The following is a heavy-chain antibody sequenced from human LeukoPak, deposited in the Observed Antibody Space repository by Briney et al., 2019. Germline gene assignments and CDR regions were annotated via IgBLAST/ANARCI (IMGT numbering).Heavy chain of an antibody. Sequence: PGGSLRLSCAASGFTFSSYAMHWVRQAPGKGLEWVSYISSSGSTMYYADSVKGRFTISRDNAKNSLYLQMNNLRAEDTAVYYCASPGEGYCSGGNCYYFDYWGQGTLVTVSS. CDR2: ISSSGSTM. J-gene: IGHJ4*02. CDR3: ASPGEGYCSGGNCYYFDY. CDR1: GFTFSSYA. D-gene: IGHD2-15*01. V-gene: IGHV3-48*03.